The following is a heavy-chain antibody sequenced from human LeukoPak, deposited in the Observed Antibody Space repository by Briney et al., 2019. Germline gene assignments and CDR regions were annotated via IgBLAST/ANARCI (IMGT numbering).Heavy chain of an antibody. Sequence: SETLSLTCTVSGGSISSYYWSWIRQSPGKGLEWIGYIYTSGSTNYNPSLKSRVTISVDTSKNQFSLKLGSVTAADTAVYYCARHSWTGSTSYFDYWGQGTLVTVSS. D-gene: IGHD2-2*01. CDR3: ARHSWTGSTSYFDY. CDR1: GGSISSYY. J-gene: IGHJ4*02. CDR2: IYTSGST. V-gene: IGHV4-4*09.